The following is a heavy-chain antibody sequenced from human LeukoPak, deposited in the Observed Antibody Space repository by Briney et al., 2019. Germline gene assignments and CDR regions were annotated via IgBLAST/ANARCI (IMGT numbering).Heavy chain of an antibody. CDR3: ARSMRRYFGGDCPLQPF. CDR2: ISSNGGST. CDR1: GFTFSSYA. J-gene: IGHJ4*02. V-gene: IGHV3-64*01. Sequence: GSLRLSCAASGFTFSSYAMHGVRQAPGKGLEYVSAISSNGGSTYYANCVKGRFTISRDNSKNTLYHQMGSLRAEDMAVYYCARSMRRYFGGDCPLQPFGGQGTLVTVSS. D-gene: IGHD2-21*02.